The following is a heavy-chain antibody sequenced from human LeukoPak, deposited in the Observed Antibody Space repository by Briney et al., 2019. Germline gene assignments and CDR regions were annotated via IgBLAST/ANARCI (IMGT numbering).Heavy chain of an antibody. D-gene: IGHD3-22*01. CDR3: ARGAPDSSGYYWGY. CDR2: IYYSGST. Sequence: PSQTLSLTCTVSGGSISSGDYYWSWIRRPPGKGLEWIGYIYYSGSTYYNPPLKSRVTISVDTSKNQFSLKLSSVTAADTAVYYCARGAPDSSGYYWGYWGQGTLVTVSS. CDR1: GGSISSGDYY. V-gene: IGHV4-30-4*01. J-gene: IGHJ4*02.